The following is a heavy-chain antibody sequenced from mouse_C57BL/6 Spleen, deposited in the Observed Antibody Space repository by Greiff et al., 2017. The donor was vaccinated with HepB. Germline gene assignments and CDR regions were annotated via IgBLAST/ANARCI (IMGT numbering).Heavy chain of an antibody. V-gene: IGHV1-80*01. D-gene: IGHD3-2*02. Sequence: VQLQQSGAELVKPGASVKISCKASGYAFSSYWMNWVKQRPGKGLEWIGQIYPGDGDTNYNGKFKGKATLTAEKSSSTAYMQLSSLTSEDSAVYFCASLDSSGGRGFAYWGQGTLVTVSA. CDR2: IYPGDGDT. CDR1: GYAFSSYW. CDR3: ASLDSSGGRGFAY. J-gene: IGHJ3*01.